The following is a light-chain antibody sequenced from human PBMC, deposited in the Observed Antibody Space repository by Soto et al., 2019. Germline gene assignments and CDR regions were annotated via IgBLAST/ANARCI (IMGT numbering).Light chain of an antibody. J-gene: IGKJ3*01. Sequence: DIQMTQSPSSLSASAGDRISITCRSSQTIRNNLNWYQQKPGKAPKLLIYAAPSLQSGVPSRFSGSRSGTDFTLTISNLQPEDFATYYCQQSYNTLPFTFGPGTKVDIK. CDR3: QQSYNTLPFT. CDR2: AAP. CDR1: QTIRNN. V-gene: IGKV1-39*01.